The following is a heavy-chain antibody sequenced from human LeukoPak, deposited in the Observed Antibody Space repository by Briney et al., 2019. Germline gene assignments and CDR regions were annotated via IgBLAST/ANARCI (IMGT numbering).Heavy chain of an antibody. D-gene: IGHD1-26*01. CDR1: GFIFSNAW. J-gene: IGHJ4*02. Sequence: PGGSLRLSCAGSGFIFSNAWMNWVRQAPGKGLEWVGRIKSKPNGETIDYAAPVKGRFTISRDDSKNTVNLQMNNLETEDTAMFYCATGGAVTVGFDYWGQGTLVTVSS. CDR2: IKSKPNGETI. V-gene: IGHV3-15*07. CDR3: ATGGAVTVGFDY.